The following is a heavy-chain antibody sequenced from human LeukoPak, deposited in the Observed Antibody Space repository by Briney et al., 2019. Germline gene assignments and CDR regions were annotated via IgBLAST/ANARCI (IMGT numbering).Heavy chain of an antibody. V-gene: IGHV3-66*01. J-gene: IGHJ4*02. CDR1: GFTVGSNY. Sequence: GGSLRLSCAASGFTVGSNYMSWVRQAPGKGLEWVSVIYSGGSTYYADSVKGRFTISRDNSKNTLYLQMNSLRAEDTAVYYCARNTMVRGVMSYFDYWGQGTLVTVSS. D-gene: IGHD3-10*01. CDR3: ARNTMVRGVMSYFDY. CDR2: IYSGGST.